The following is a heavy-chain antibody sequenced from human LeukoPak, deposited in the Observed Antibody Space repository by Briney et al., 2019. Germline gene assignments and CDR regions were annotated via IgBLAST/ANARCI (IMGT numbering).Heavy chain of an antibody. J-gene: IGHJ5*02. V-gene: IGHV1-69*13. CDR1: GGTFGSYA. D-gene: IGHD4-23*01. Sequence: SVKVSCKASGGTFGSYAISWVRQAPGQGLEWMGGIIPIFGTANYAQKFQGRVTITADESTSTAYMELSSLRSEDTAVYYCARDPFSYYGGNSDWFDPWGQGTLVTVSS. CDR2: IIPIFGTA. CDR3: ARDPFSYYGGNSDWFDP.